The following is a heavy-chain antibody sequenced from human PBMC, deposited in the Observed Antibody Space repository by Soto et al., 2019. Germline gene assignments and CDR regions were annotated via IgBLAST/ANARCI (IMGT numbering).Heavy chain of an antibody. J-gene: IGHJ4*02. CDR3: AREEGGYRRSWYETFDH. V-gene: IGHV1-3*01. Sequence: GASVKVSCKASGYTFTSYAMHWVRQAPGQRLEWMGWINAGNGNTKYSQKFQGRVTITRDTSASTAYMELSSLRSEDTAVYYCAREEGGYRRSWYETFDHWGQGTLVTVSS. D-gene: IGHD6-13*01. CDR2: INAGNGNT. CDR1: GYTFTSYA.